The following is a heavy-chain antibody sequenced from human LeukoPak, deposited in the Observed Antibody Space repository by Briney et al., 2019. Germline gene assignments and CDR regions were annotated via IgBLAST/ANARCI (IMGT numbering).Heavy chain of an antibody. J-gene: IGHJ4*02. CDR3: AKVGSYDILTGYFDY. D-gene: IGHD3-9*01. Sequence: GGSLRLSCAASGFTFDDYAMHWVRQAPGKGLEWVSGISWNSGSIGYADSVKGRFTISRDNAKNSLYLQMNSLRAEDMALYYCAKVGSYDILTGYFDYWGQGTLVTVSP. CDR2: ISWNSGSI. CDR1: GFTFDDYA. V-gene: IGHV3-9*03.